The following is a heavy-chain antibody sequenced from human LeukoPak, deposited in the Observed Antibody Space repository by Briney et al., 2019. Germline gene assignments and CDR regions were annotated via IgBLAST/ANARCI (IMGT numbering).Heavy chain of an antibody. CDR1: GFTFSSYW. J-gene: IGHJ4*02. Sequence: GGSLRLSCAASGFTFSSYWMSWVRQAPGKRLEWVANRKQDGSEKYYVDSVKGRFTISRDNTKNSLYLQMNSLRAEDTAVYYCARDDTVTTRVGFIDWGQGTLVTVSS. CDR3: ARDDTVTTRVGFID. CDR2: RKQDGSEK. D-gene: IGHD4-17*01. V-gene: IGHV3-7*01.